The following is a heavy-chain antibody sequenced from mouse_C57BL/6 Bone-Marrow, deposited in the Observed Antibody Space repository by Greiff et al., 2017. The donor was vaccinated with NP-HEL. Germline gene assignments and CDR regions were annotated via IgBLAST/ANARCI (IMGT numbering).Heavy chain of an antibody. J-gene: IGHJ4*01. CDR1: GYTFTSYW. CDR2: IDPSDSET. CDR3: ARYSPIYYAMDY. V-gene: IGHV1-52*01. Sequence: QVQLQQSGAELVRPGSSVKLSCKASGYTFTSYWMHWVKQRPIQGLEWIGNIDPSDSETHYNQKFKDKATLTVDKSSSTAYMQLSSLTSEDSAVYYCARYSPIYYAMDYWGQGTSVTVSS.